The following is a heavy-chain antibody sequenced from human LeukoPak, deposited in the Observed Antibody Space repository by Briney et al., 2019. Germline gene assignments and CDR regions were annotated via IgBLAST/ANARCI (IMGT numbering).Heavy chain of an antibody. CDR3: ARWYSSGWAFDY. Sequence: SETLSLTCAVSGGSISSSNWWSWVRQPPGKGLEWIGEIYHSGSTNYSPSLKSRVTISVDKSKNQFSLKLSSVTAADTAVYYCARWYSSGWAFDYWGQGTLVTVSS. J-gene: IGHJ4*02. CDR2: IYHSGST. V-gene: IGHV4-4*02. CDR1: GGSISSSNW. D-gene: IGHD6-19*01.